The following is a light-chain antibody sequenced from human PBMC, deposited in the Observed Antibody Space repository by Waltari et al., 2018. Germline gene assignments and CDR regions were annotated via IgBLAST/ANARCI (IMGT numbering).Light chain of an antibody. CDR2: DVT. CDR1: TSDVGGYKY. CDR3: SVCRNSDLDVV. J-gene: IGLJ3*02. Sequence: QSALTQPASVPGSPGQSITISCTGTTSDVGGYKYVSWYQPHPGRAPKLMVYDVTNRASGVSNRLSGSKSGNTASVTISGLQAEDEADYYCSVCRNSDLDVVFGGGTRLTVL. V-gene: IGLV2-14*03.